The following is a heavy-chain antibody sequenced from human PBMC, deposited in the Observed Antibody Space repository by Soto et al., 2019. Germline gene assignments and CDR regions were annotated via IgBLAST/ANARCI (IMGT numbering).Heavy chain of an antibody. J-gene: IGHJ4*02. CDR3: TRYWKFDY. CDR1: GFTFADYT. D-gene: IGHD1-1*01. CDR2: IRSEANGGTT. Sequence: PGGSLRLSCTGSGFTFADYTMSWLRQAPGKGLEWVGLIRSEANGGTTHYAASVHGGFIISRDDSRGIAFLQMNNLKSEDTAVYYCTRYWKFDYWGQGTLVTVSS. V-gene: IGHV3-49*03.